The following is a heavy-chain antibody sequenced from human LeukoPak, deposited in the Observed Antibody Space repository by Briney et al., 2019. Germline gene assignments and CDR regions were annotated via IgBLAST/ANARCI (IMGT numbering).Heavy chain of an antibody. V-gene: IGHV4-61*02. CDR2: IYTSGST. Sequence: SETLSLTCTVSGGSISSGSYYWSWIRQPAGKGLEWIGRIYTSGSTNYNPSLKSRVTISVDTSKNQFSLKLSSVTAADTAVYYCARGSIAAAGTSLVYWGQGTLVTVSS. D-gene: IGHD6-13*01. J-gene: IGHJ4*02. CDR1: GGSISSGSYY. CDR3: ARGSIAAAGTSLVY.